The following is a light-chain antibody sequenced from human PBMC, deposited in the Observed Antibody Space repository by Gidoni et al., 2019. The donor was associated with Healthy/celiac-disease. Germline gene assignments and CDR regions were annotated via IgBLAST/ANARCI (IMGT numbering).Light chain of an antibody. CDR3: MQALQTPFT. CDR2: LGS. J-gene: IGKJ3*01. Sequence: DMVMTQSPLSLPVTPGEPASISCRSSQSLLHSTGYNYFDWYLQKPGQSPQLLIYLGSNRASGVPDRFSGSGSGTDFTLKISRVEARDVGVYYCMQALQTPFTFGPGTKVDIK. CDR1: QSLLHSTGYNY. V-gene: IGKV2-28*01.